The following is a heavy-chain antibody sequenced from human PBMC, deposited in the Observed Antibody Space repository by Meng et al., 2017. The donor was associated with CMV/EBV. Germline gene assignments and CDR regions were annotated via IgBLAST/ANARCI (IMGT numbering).Heavy chain of an antibody. CDR2: MNPNSGNT. Sequence: ASVKVSCKASGYTFTSYDINWVRQATGQGLEWMGWMNPNSGNTGYAQKSQGRVTMTRNTSISTAYMELSSLRSEDTAVYYCARGQGTYYDFWSGYYMGYYGMDVWGQGTTVTVSS. CDR1: GYTFTSYD. D-gene: IGHD3-3*01. CDR3: ARGQGTYYDFWSGYYMGYYGMDV. V-gene: IGHV1-8*01. J-gene: IGHJ6*02.